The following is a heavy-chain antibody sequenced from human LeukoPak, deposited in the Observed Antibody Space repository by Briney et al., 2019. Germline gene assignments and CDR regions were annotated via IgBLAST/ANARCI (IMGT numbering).Heavy chain of an antibody. Sequence: SETLSLTCTVSGGSISRYYWSWIRQPPGTGLEWIGYIYYTGRADYNPSLKSRVSMSVDTSNNQFSLRVNSMTAADTAVYYCARGDFWSGAPTDWGQGTLVTVSS. D-gene: IGHD3-3*01. J-gene: IGHJ4*02. CDR3: ARGDFWSGAPTD. CDR1: GGSISRYY. CDR2: IYYTGRA. V-gene: IGHV4-59*01.